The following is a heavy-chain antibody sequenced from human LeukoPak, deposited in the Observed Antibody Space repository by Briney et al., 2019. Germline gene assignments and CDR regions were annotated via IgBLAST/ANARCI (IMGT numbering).Heavy chain of an antibody. CDR2: IIPIFGTA. CDR1: GGTFSSYA. J-gene: IGHJ4*02. CDR3: ARDGRDGYNLSFDY. Sequence: SVKVSCKASGGTFSSYAISWVRQAPGQGLEWMGRIIPIFGTANYAQKFQGRVTITTDESTSTAYMELSSLRSEDTAVYHCARDGRDGYNLSFDYWGQGTLVTVSS. V-gene: IGHV1-69*05. D-gene: IGHD5-24*01.